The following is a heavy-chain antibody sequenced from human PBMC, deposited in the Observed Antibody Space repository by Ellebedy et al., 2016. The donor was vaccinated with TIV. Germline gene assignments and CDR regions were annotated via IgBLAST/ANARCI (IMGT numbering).Heavy chain of an antibody. CDR1: GGSLTNHF. CDR3: ARDPALPRGRFDT. CDR2: IYYSGSA. V-gene: IGHV4-4*08. J-gene: IGHJ5*02. Sequence: MPSETLSLTCTVSGGSLTNHFWSWIRQPPGKRLEWIASIYYSGSAYYNPSLKSRVTVSVDTSKNQFSLNLSSVTAADTAVYYCARDPALPRGRFDTWGQGTLVTVSS.